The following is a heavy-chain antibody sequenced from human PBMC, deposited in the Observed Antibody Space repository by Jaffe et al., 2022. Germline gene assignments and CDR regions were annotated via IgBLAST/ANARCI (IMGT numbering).Heavy chain of an antibody. V-gene: IGHV3-30*02. CDR2: IRYDGSNK. CDR1: GFTFSSYG. J-gene: IGHJ4*02. CDR3: AKDRMPDSWLEGIGY. D-gene: IGHD6-13*01. Sequence: QVQLVESGGGVVQPGGSLRLSCAASGFTFSSYGMHWVRQAPGKGLEWVAFIRYDGSNKYYADSVKGRFTISRDNSKNTLYLQMNSLRAEDTAVYYCAKDRMPDSWLEGIGYWGQGTLVTVSS.